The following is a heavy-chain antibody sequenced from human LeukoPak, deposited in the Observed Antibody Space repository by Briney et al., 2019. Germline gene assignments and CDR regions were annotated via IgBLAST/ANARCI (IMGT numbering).Heavy chain of an antibody. CDR3: ARHRYYYDSSGYYPDY. CDR2: VYYSGTT. J-gene: IGHJ4*02. V-gene: IGHV4-39*01. CDR1: GGSISSSSYY. Sequence: SETLSLTCTVSGGSISSSSYYWGWIRQPPGKGLKWIGSVYYSGTTSYNPSLKSRVTISVDTSKNQFSLKLSSVTAADTAVYYCARHRYYYDSSGYYPDYWGQGTLVTVSS. D-gene: IGHD3-22*01.